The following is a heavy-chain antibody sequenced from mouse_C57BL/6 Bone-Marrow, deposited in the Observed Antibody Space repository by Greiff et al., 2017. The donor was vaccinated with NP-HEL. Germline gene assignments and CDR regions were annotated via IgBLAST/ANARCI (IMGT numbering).Heavy chain of an antibody. CDR3: ARGGLTGRLYYAMDY. Sequence: EVQLQQSGPELVKPGASVKISCNASGYTFTDYYMNWVKQSHGKSLEWIGDINPNNGGTSYNQKFKGKATLTVDKSSSTAYMELRSLTSEDSAVYYCARGGLTGRLYYAMDYWGQGTSVTVSS. CDR2: INPNNGGT. V-gene: IGHV1-26*01. D-gene: IGHD4-1*01. J-gene: IGHJ4*01. CDR1: GYTFTDYY.